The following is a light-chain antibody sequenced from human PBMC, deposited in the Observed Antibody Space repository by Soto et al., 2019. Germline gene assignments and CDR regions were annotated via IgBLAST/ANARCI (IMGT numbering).Light chain of an antibody. V-gene: IGKV1-27*01. Sequence: DIQMTQSTSSLSASVGDRVTITCRASQGIGNYLAWYQQKPGKVPQLLIFSASTLKSGVPSRFSGSGSGTDFTLTISSLQPEDVATYHCQKYNSAPQTFGQGTKVDIK. CDR1: QGIGNY. J-gene: IGKJ1*01. CDR2: SAS. CDR3: QKYNSAPQT.